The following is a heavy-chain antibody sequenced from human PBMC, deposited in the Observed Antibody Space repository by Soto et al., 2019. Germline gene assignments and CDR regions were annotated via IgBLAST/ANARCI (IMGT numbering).Heavy chain of an antibody. CDR2: IGRSGDTT. J-gene: IGHJ4*02. CDR3: AKDIRGYDRPIDC. D-gene: IGHD5-12*01. Sequence: GGCMRLSCAASGDGFYIFAMSGFRQDPGKGLEKISTIGRSGDTTYYADSVKGRFTISRDNSNNTLFLQMNSLRAEDTAVYYRAKDIRGYDRPIDCWGQGTLVTVSS. V-gene: IGHV3-23*01. CDR1: GDGFYIFA.